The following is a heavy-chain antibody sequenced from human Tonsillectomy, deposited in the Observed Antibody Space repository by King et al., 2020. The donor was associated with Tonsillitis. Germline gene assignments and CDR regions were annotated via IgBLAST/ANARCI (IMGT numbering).Heavy chain of an antibody. D-gene: IGHD3-9*01. V-gene: IGHV1-8*01. CDR1: GYTFTSYD. Sequence: QLVQSGVAVKKPGASVKVSCKASGYTFTSYDVNWVRQAPGQGPEWMGWMNTNSGNTGYAQKFQGRVTMTRNTSMNTAYMELSSLRSEDTAIYYCARGGSRILAGYYLGYWGEGTLVRVPA. CDR2: MNTNSGNT. CDR3: ARGGSRILAGYYLGY. J-gene: IGHJ4*02.